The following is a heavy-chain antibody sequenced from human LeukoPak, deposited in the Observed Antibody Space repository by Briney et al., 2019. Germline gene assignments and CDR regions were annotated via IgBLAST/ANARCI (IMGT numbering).Heavy chain of an antibody. V-gene: IGHV3-74*01. J-gene: IGHJ4*02. Sequence: GGSLRLSCAASGFTFSSHWMHWVRQAPGKGLVWISRIVNDGSGATYVDSVKGRFTTSRDNAKNSLYLQMNSLRAEDTAVYYCARAPGYSSGYFDYWGQGTLVTVSS. CDR3: ARAPGYSSGYFDY. D-gene: IGHD6-19*01. CDR2: IVNDGSGA. CDR1: GFTFSSHW.